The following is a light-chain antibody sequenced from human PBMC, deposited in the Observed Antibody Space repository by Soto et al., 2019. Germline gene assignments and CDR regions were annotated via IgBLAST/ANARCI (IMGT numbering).Light chain of an antibody. Sequence: EIVLTQSPGTLSLSPGERATLSCRASQSISSSYLAWYQQKPSQAPRVLIYGASNRATGIPDRFSGSGSGTDFTLTISRLQPEDFALYYCQQCHDARYTFCQGTKLEIK. CDR1: QSISSSY. CDR2: GAS. J-gene: IGKJ2*01. CDR3: QQCHDARYT. V-gene: IGKV3-20*01.